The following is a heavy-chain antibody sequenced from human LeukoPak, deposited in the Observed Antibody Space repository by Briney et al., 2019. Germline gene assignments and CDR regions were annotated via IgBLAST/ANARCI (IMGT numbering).Heavy chain of an antibody. J-gene: IGHJ3*02. Sequence: PGGSLRLSCAASGFTFNSYEMNWVRQAPGKGLEWLSYISSSGGSTYYADSVKGRFTISRDNSKNTLYLQMNSLRAEDTAVYYCAKDRWTEVDAFDIWGQGTMVTVSS. CDR3: AKDRWTEVDAFDI. D-gene: IGHD1-1*01. CDR2: ISSSGGST. CDR1: GFTFNSYE. V-gene: IGHV3-23*01.